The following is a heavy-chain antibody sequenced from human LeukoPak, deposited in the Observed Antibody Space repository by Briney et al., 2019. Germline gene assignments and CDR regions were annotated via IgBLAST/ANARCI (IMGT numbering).Heavy chain of an antibody. D-gene: IGHD6-6*01. J-gene: IGHJ5*02. CDR1: RGSISSYY. V-gene: IGHV4-59*01. Sequence: AETLSLTCAVSRGSISSYYWSWIRQPPGKGLEWIGYIYYIGSPNYNPSLRSRVTISVDTSKNQFSLKLSSVTAADTAIYYCARGLTSYSRSSYWFDPWGQGTLVTV. CDR3: ARGLTSYSRSSYWFDP. CDR2: IYYIGSP.